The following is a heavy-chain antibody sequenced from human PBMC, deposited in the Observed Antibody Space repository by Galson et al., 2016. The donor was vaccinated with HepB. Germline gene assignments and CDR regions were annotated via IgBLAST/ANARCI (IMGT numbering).Heavy chain of an antibody. CDR2: VSHSGYT. D-gene: IGHD3-3*01. CDR1: GGSFSGYF. V-gene: IGHV4-34*01. J-gene: IGHJ4*02. Sequence: SETLSLTCSVYGGSFSGYFWSWIRQPPGKGLEWIGKVSHSGYTDYTPSLKSRVTISVDTSRNQFSLNLNSVTAADTAVYYCARTTIFGVVIMFDYWGQGSLVTVSS. CDR3: ARTTIFGVVIMFDY.